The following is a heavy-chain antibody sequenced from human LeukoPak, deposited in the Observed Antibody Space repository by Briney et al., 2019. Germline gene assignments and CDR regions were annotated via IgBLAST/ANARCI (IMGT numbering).Heavy chain of an antibody. D-gene: IGHD6-13*01. Sequence: SVKVSCKASGGTFSSYAISWVRQAPGQGLEWMGGIIPIFGTTNYAQKFQGRVTITADESTSTAYMELSSLRSEDTAVYYCARGGSSSWSSPNWFDPWGQGTLVAVSS. J-gene: IGHJ5*02. CDR2: IIPIFGTT. CDR1: GGTFSSYA. V-gene: IGHV1-69*13. CDR3: ARGGSSSWSSPNWFDP.